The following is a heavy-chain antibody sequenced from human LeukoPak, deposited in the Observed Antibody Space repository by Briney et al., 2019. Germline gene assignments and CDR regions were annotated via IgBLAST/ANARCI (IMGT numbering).Heavy chain of an antibody. CDR1: GGSFSGYY. D-gene: IGHD3-10*01. J-gene: IGHJ6*02. CDR2: INHSGST. Sequence: SETLSLTCAVYGGSFSGYYWSWIRQPPGKGLEWIGEINHSGSTNYNPSLKSRVTISVDTSKNQFSLKLSSVTAADTAVYYCGREGLEDGSGPAVIYGMDVWGQGTTVTVSS. V-gene: IGHV4-34*01. CDR3: GREGLEDGSGPAVIYGMDV.